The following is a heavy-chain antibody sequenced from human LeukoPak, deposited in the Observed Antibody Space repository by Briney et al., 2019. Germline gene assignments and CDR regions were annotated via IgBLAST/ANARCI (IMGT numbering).Heavy chain of an antibody. CDR2: IYYSGST. V-gene: IGHV4-39*01. D-gene: IGHD2-15*01. CDR3: ARQGSYYYYMDV. CDR1: GGSISSSSYY. Sequence: PSETLSLTCTVPGGSISSSSYYWGWIRQPPGKGLEWIGSIYYSGSTYYNPSLKSRVTISVDTSKNQFSLKLSSVTAADTAVYYCARQGSYYYYMDVWGKGTTVTISS. J-gene: IGHJ6*03.